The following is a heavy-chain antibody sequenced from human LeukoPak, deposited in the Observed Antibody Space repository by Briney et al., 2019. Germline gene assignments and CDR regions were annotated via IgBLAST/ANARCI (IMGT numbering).Heavy chain of an antibody. CDR1: GGSISSYY. J-gene: IGHJ6*02. CDR3: ARSYDSRGYFYYGMDV. D-gene: IGHD3-22*01. V-gene: IGHV4-59*01. Sequence: SETLSLTCIVSGGSISSYYGGWIRQPPGKGLEWIGYIYYSGSTGYNPSLKSRVTISVDTSKNQFSLKLSSVTAADTAVYYCARSYDSRGYFYYGMDVWGQGTTVTVSS. CDR2: IYYSGST.